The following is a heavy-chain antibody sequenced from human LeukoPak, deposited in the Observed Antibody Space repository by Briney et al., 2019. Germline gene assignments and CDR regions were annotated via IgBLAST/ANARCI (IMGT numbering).Heavy chain of an antibody. CDR1: GFTVSSNY. D-gene: IGHD3-10*01. J-gene: IGHJ4*02. V-gene: IGHV3-20*04. CDR2: INWNGGST. Sequence: GGSLRLSCAASGFTVSSNYMSWVRQAPGKGLEWVSGINWNGGSTGYADSVKGRFTISRDNAKNSLYLQMNSLRAEDTAVYYCAKVAKYYYGSETYYFFEHWGQGTPVTASS. CDR3: AKVAKYYYGSETYYFFEH.